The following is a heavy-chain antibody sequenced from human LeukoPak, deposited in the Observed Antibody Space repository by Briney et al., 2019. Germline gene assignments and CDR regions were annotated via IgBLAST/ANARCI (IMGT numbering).Heavy chain of an antibody. CDR2: INSGGGGT. Sequence: GGSLRLSCAASGFAFSSNWMHWVRQTPGKGLVWVSRINSGGGGTSYADSVEGRFTISRGNAKNTLYLQMNSLRAEDTAVYYCATSLGPLTEYWGQGTLVTVSS. J-gene: IGHJ4*02. CDR1: GFAFSSNW. V-gene: IGHV3-74*01. D-gene: IGHD7-27*01. CDR3: ATSLGPLTEY.